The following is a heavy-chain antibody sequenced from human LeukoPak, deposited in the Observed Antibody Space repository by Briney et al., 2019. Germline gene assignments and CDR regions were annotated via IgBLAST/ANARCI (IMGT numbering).Heavy chain of an antibody. CDR2: ISGSGGST. J-gene: IGHJ4*02. D-gene: IGHD6-19*01. Sequence: PGGSLRLSCAASGFTFSSYAMSWVRQAPGKGLEWVSAISGSGGSTYYADSVKGRFTISRDNSKNTLYLQMNSLRAEDTAVYYCAKETIAVAVWGDYFDYWGQGTLVTVSP. V-gene: IGHV3-23*01. CDR3: AKETIAVAVWGDYFDY. CDR1: GFTFSSYA.